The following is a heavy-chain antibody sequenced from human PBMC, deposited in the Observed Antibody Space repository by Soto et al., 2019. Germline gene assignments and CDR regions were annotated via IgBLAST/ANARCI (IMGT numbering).Heavy chain of an antibody. Sequence: SETLSLTCTVSGGSISSYYWSWIRQPPGKGLEWIGYIYYSGSTNYNPSLKSRVTISVDTSKNQFSLKLSSVTAADTAVYYCARDSSGWYGNAFDIWGQGTTVTVSS. D-gene: IGHD6-19*01. J-gene: IGHJ3*02. CDR3: ARDSSGWYGNAFDI. CDR2: IYYSGST. V-gene: IGHV4-59*01. CDR1: GGSISSYY.